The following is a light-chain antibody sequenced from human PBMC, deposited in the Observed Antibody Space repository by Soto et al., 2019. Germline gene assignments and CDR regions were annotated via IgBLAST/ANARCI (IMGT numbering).Light chain of an antibody. Sequence: DIVMTQSPDSLAVSLGERAIINCKSSQSVLYSSNGRDYLAWYQQKAGRPPKLLIYWASTREPGVPDRFSASGSGTDFTLSISSLQAEDVAVYYCQQYHSDPYTFGQGTNLEIK. CDR3: QQYHSDPYT. J-gene: IGKJ2*01. CDR1: QSVLYSSNGRDY. CDR2: WAS. V-gene: IGKV4-1*01.